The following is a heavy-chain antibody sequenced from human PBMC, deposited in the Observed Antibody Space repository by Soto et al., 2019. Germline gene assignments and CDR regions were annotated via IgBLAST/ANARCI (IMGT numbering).Heavy chain of an antibody. V-gene: IGHV3-74*01. CDR3: SRDSGGYGSAGFDY. J-gene: IGHJ4*02. D-gene: IGHD5-12*01. CDR2: INSDGSST. CDR1: GFTFSSYW. Sequence: GGSLRLSCVASGFTFSSYWIHWVRQAPGKGLVWVSRINSDGSSTNYADYVKGRFTISRDNAKNTLYLQMNSLRAEDTVVYYCSRDSGGYGSAGFDYWGQGTLVTVSP.